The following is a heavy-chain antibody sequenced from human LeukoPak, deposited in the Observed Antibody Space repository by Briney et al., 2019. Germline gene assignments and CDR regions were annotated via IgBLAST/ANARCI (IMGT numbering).Heavy chain of an antibody. V-gene: IGHV1-46*01. D-gene: IGHD1-7*01. CDR3: ARVNYVSSGWGAPFDH. CDR2: INPSGGST. CDR1: GYTFTSYY. Sequence: ASVKVSCKASGYTFTSYYMHWVRQAPGQGLEWMGIINPSGGSTSYAQKFQGRVTTTRDTSTSTVYMELSSLRAEDTAVYYCARVNYVSSGWGAPFDHWGQGTLVTVSS. J-gene: IGHJ4*02.